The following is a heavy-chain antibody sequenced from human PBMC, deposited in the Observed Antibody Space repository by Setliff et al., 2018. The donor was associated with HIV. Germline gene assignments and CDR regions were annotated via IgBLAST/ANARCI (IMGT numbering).Heavy chain of an antibody. CDR2: MNPNSGNT. CDR1: GYTFTNYD. Sequence: ASVKVSCKSSGYTFTNYDINWVRQAAGQGLEWMGWMNPNSGNTGYAQKFQGRVTMTRSTSITPAYMDLSSLRSEDTAVYYCARAIPDYGDYYFDYWGQGTLVTVSS. V-gene: IGHV1-8*02. J-gene: IGHJ4*02. D-gene: IGHD4-17*01. CDR3: ARAIPDYGDYYFDY.